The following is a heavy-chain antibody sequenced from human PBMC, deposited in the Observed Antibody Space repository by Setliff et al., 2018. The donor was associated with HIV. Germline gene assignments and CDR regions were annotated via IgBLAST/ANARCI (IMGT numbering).Heavy chain of an antibody. CDR2: IQSGGII. Sequence: GGSLRLSCAASGLTLSNSAMTWVRQKPWRGLEWVSLIQSGGIIYYADYVQGRFTISRANSNNTLSLQMSSLRAEDTALSDCAKLDYYDDGGSWARKVAMDFWGRGTMVTVSS. V-gene: IGHV3-23*01. CDR3: AKLDYYDDGGSWARKVAMDF. J-gene: IGHJ3*01. D-gene: IGHD3-22*01. CDR1: GLTLSNSA.